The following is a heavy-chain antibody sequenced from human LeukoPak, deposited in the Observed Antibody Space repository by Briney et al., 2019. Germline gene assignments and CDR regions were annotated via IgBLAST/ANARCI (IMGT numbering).Heavy chain of an antibody. J-gene: IGHJ2*01. Sequence: PGGSLRLSCAASGFTFSGDSMNRVRQAPGKGLEWVSSISSSSSYIYYADSVKGRFTSSRDNAKNSLYLQMNSLRAEDTAVYYWARPYGDSSGYAWYFDLWGRGTLVTVSS. V-gene: IGHV3-21*01. CDR1: GFTFSGDS. CDR3: ARPYGDSSGYAWYFDL. CDR2: ISSSSSYI. D-gene: IGHD3-22*01.